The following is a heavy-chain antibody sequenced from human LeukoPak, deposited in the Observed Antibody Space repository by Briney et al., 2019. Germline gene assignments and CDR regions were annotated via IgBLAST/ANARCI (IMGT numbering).Heavy chain of an antibody. D-gene: IGHD6-6*01. CDR1: GYTFTSYD. J-gene: IGHJ6*02. V-gene: IGHV1-8*01. Sequence: ASVKVSCEASGYTFTSYDINWVRQATGQVLVWMGWMNPNSGNTGYAQKFQGRVTMTRNTSISTAYMELSSLRSEDTAVYYCARSWSSHGMDVWGQGTTVTVSS. CDR3: ARSWSSHGMDV. CDR2: MNPNSGNT.